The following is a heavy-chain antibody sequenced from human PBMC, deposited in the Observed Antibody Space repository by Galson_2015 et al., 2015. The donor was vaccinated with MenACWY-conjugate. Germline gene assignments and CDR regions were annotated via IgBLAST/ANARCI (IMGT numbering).Heavy chain of an antibody. CDR1: GFPLNTYW. CDR2: IDEDGTST. Sequence: LRLSCAASGFPLNTYWMSWVRQAPGKGLEWVANIDEDGTSTYYVGSVRGRFTISRDDARNSLHLQMNNLRVEDTAVYYCAKDAFSKPDYWGQGTQVTVSS. J-gene: IGHJ4*02. D-gene: IGHD1-14*01. V-gene: IGHV3-7*03. CDR3: AKDAFSKPDY.